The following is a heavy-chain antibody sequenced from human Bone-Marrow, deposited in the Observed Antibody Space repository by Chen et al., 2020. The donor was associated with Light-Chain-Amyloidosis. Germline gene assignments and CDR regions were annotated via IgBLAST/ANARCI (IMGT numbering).Heavy chain of an antibody. Sequence: EVKLEQSGPEVKKTGESLKISWKGSGYTFPKYWIGGVRQMPGKGLEWMGVIYPDDSDAIYSPSFEGQVTISADKSITTAYLQWRSLKDSDTAMYYCARRRDGYNFDYWGQGTLVTVSS. V-gene: IGHV5-51*01. J-gene: IGHJ4*02. CDR1: GYTFPKYW. D-gene: IGHD5-12*01. CDR3: ARRRDGYNFDY. CDR2: IYPDDSDA.